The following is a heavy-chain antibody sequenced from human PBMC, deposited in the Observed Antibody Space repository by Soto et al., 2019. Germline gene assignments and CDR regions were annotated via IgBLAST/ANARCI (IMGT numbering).Heavy chain of an antibody. V-gene: IGHV1-69*02. J-gene: IGHJ4*02. CDR2: IIPILGIA. D-gene: IGHD6-19*01. Sequence: QVQLVQSGAEVKKPGSSVKVSCKASGGTFSSYTISWVRQAPGQGLEWMGRIIPILGIANYAQKFQGRVTITADKSTSTAYMELSSLRSEDTAVYYCARGGGRSGWSDYWGQGTLVTVSS. CDR3: ARGGGRSGWSDY. CDR1: GGTFSSYT.